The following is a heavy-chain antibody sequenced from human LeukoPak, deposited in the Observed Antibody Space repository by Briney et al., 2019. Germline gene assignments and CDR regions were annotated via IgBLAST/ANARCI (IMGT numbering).Heavy chain of an antibody. CDR2: IYTSGST. Sequence: SETLSLTCTVSGGSISSYYWSWIRQPPGKGLEWIGYIYTSGSTNYNPSLKSRVTISVDTSKNQFSLKLSSVTAADTAVYYCAGSRGVAARQSAFDIWGQGTMVTVSS. D-gene: IGHD6-6*01. CDR1: GGSISSYY. V-gene: IGHV4-4*09. CDR3: AGSRGVAARQSAFDI. J-gene: IGHJ3*02.